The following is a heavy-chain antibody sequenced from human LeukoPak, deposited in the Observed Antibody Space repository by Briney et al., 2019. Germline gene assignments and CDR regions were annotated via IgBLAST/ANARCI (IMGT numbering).Heavy chain of an antibody. CDR3: ATTTIFGVVRNDY. J-gene: IGHJ4*02. CDR2: IRYDGSNK. CDR1: GFTFSSYG. D-gene: IGHD3-3*01. Sequence: TGGSLRLSCAASGFTFSSYGMHWVRQAPGKGLEWVAFIRYDGSNKYYADSVKGRFTISRDNSKNTLYLQMNSLRAEDTAVYYCATTTIFGVVRNDYWGQGTLVTVSP. V-gene: IGHV3-30*02.